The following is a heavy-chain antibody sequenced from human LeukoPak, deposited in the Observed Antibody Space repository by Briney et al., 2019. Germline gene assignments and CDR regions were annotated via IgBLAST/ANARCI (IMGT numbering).Heavy chain of an antibody. D-gene: IGHD3-10*01. J-gene: IGHJ4*02. V-gene: IGHV3-74*01. CDR3: ARTVPGYFFGY. Sequence: GGSLRLSCAASGFTFSSYWMHWVRQAPGKGLVWVSRINSDGSSTSYADSVKGRFTISRDNAKDTLYLQMNSLRAEDTAVYYCARTVPGYFFGYWGQGTLVTVSS. CDR1: GFTFSSYW. CDR2: INSDGSST.